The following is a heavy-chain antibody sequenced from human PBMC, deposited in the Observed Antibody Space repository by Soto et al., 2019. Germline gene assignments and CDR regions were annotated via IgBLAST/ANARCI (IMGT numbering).Heavy chain of an antibody. J-gene: IGHJ4*02. CDR3: AREDSIIIPAVSDF. V-gene: IGHV3-21*01. CDR2: VSKSDYT. D-gene: IGHD2-2*01. CDR1: GFNFKDYG. Sequence: GGSLRLSCEVSGFNFKDYGINWVRQAPGKGLEWVSSVSKSDYTYYSDSVKGRFTISRDNAKNSVSLQMNTLRAEDTAVYYCAREDSIIIPAVSDFWGQGTLVTVSS.